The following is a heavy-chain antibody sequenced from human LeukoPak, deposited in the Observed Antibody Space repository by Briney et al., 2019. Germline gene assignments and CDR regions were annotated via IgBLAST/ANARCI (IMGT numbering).Heavy chain of an antibody. V-gene: IGHV3-23*01. CDR1: GFRFGSYS. D-gene: IGHD2-15*01. CDR2: ILGSDGST. Sequence: GGSLRLSCAASGFRFGSYSMSWVRQTPGRGLEWVAGILGSDGSTYYADSVKGRFTISRDTSKNTLYLQMNSLRAEDTAVYFCASGPPPNQIYSLWDYWGQGTLVTVSS. J-gene: IGHJ4*02. CDR3: ASGPPPNQIYSLWDY.